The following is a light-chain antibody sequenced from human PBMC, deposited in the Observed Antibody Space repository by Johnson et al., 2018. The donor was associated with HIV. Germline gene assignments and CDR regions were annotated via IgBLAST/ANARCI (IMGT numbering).Light chain of an antibody. CDR2: ENN. J-gene: IGLJ1*01. CDR3: GAWDSRLSVCV. V-gene: IGLV1-51*02. Sequence: QSVLTQPPSVSAAPGQKVTISCSGSSSNIENNYVSWYQQLPGTAPKVLIYENNKRPSGIPDRFSGSRSGTSATLAITGLQTGDEADYYCGAWDSRLSVCVFGPGTKVTVL. CDR1: SSNIENNY.